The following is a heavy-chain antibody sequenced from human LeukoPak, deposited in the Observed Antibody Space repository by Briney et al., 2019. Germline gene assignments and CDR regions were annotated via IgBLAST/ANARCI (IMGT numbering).Heavy chain of an antibody. CDR3: ASKEGDY. CDR1: GGSISSSSYY. CDR2: IYYSGST. Sequence: SETLSLTCTVSGGSISSSSYYWGWIRQPPGKGLEWIGSIYYSGSTYYNPSLKSRVTISVDTSKNQFSLKLSSVTAADTAVYYCASKEGDYWGQGTLVTVSS. V-gene: IGHV4-39*01. J-gene: IGHJ4*02.